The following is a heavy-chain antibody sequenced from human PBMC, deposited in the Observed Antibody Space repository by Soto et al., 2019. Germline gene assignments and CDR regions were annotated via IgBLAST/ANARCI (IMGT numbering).Heavy chain of an antibody. V-gene: IGHV3-30-3*01. CDR1: GFTFSSYA. CDR2: ISYDGSNK. Sequence: GGSLRLSCAASGFTFSSYAMHWVRQAPGKGLEWVAVISYDGSNKYYADSVKGRFTISRDNSKNTLYLQMNSLRAEDTAVYYCARSVVAAANDYYYYGMDVWGQGTTVTVSS. CDR3: ARSVVAAANDYYYYGMDV. D-gene: IGHD2-2*01. J-gene: IGHJ6*02.